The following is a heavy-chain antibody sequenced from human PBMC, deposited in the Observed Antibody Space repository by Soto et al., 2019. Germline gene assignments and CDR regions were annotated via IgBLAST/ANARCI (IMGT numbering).Heavy chain of an antibody. CDR3: ATVVPGDEAWFGS. CDR1: GSTFSDYD. J-gene: IGHJ5*01. Sequence: ASVKVSCKPSGSTFSDYDITCVRQAPGQPLEWLGWISLYSDGTNYAQKFQGRVSMTTDTSTTTAYMELRSLRSDDTAVYYCATVVPGDEAWFGSWGQGTLVTVS. D-gene: IGHD2-2*01. V-gene: IGHV1-18*01. CDR2: ISLYSDGT.